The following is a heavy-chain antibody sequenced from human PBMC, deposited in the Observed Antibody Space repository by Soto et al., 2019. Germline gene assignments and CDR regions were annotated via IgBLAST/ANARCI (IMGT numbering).Heavy chain of an antibody. J-gene: IGHJ4*02. V-gene: IGHV1-3*01. CDR2: INAGNGNT. D-gene: IGHD1-26*01. CDR3: ARAKGGYSRRYRFDY. Sequence: QVQLVQSGAEVKKPGASVKVSCKASGYTFTSYAMHWVRQAPGQRLEWMGWINAGNGNTKYSQKFQGRVTITRDTAACTGYRERSSLRSEITAVDYCARAKGGYSRRYRFDYWGQGTLVAVSS. CDR1: GYTFTSYA.